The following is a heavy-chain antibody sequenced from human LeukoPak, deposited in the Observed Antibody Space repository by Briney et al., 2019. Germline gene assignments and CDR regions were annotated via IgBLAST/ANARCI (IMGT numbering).Heavy chain of an antibody. CDR2: ISGSGGST. D-gene: IGHD3-9*01. CDR3: AKVFDILTGYYGY. Sequence: GGSLNPSVQPSELTFGTYAMSWFRKAQGKGLNWSPAISGSGGSTYYADSVKGRFTISRDNSKNTLYLQMNSLRAEDTAVYYCAKVFDILTGYYGYWGQGTLVTVSS. J-gene: IGHJ4*02. V-gene: IGHV3-23*01. CDR1: ELTFGTYA.